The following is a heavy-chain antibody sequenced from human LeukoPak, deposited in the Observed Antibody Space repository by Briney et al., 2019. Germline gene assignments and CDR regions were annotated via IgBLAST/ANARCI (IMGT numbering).Heavy chain of an antibody. J-gene: IGHJ5*02. CDR1: GYTFTSYY. Sequence: ASVKVSCKASGYTFTSYYMHWVRQAPGQGLEWMGIINPSGGSTSYAQKFQGRVTMTRDTSTSTVYMELSSLRSEDTAVYYCARATGSDILTGYYPLRNWFDPWGQGTLVTVSS. D-gene: IGHD3-9*01. V-gene: IGHV1-46*01. CDR3: ARATGSDILTGYYPLRNWFDP. CDR2: INPSGGST.